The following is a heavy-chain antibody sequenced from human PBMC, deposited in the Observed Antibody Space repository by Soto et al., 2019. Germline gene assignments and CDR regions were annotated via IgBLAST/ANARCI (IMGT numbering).Heavy chain of an antibody. J-gene: IGHJ4*02. Sequence: PSETLSLTCTVSGGSISSYYWSWIRQLPGKGLEWIGYIYYSGSTNYNPSLKSRVTISVDTSKNQFSLKLSSVTAADTAVYYCARDSTMVRGGVVYWGQGTLVTVSS. D-gene: IGHD3-10*01. CDR3: ARDSTMVRGGVVY. V-gene: IGHV4-59*01. CDR1: GGSISSYY. CDR2: IYYSGST.